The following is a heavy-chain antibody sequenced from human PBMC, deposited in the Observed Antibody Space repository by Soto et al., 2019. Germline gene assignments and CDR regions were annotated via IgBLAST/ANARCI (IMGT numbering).Heavy chain of an antibody. J-gene: IGHJ4*02. CDR3: ARPLDDYYFDY. D-gene: IGHD1-1*01. V-gene: IGHV4-39*01. CDR2: IYYSGST. Sequence: SETLSLTCTVSGGSISSSYYWGWIRQPPGKGLEWIGSIYYSGSTYYNPSLKSRVTISVDTSKNQFSLKLSSVTAADTAVYYCARPLDDYYFDYWGQGTLVTVSS. CDR1: GGSISSSYY.